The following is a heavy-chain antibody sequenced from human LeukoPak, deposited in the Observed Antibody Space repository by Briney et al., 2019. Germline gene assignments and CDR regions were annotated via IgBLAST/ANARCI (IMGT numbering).Heavy chain of an antibody. CDR2: IHSDGIST. CDR3: VREGSGSTHYMDV. V-gene: IGHV3-74*03. Sequence: QSGGSLRLSCVASGFTFSSYAMSWVRQAPGKGLVWVSRIHSDGISTTYADSVKGRFTISRDNAKNTLYLQMNSLRAEDTAVYYCVREGSGSTHYMDVWEKGTTVTVSS. D-gene: IGHD3-10*01. CDR1: GFTFSSYA. J-gene: IGHJ6*03.